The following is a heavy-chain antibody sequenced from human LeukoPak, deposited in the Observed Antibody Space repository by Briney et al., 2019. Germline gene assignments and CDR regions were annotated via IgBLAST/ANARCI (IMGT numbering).Heavy chain of an antibody. J-gene: IGHJ4*02. V-gene: IGHV3-23*01. Sequence: PGGSLRLSCAASGFTFSIYAMSWVRQAPGKGLEWVSAISGSGGSTYYADSVKGRFTISRDNSKNTLYLQMNSLRAEDTAVYYCAKSPDDFWSGYYRYFDYWGQGTLVTVSS. CDR1: GFTFSIYA. CDR2: ISGSGGST. D-gene: IGHD3-3*01. CDR3: AKSPDDFWSGYYRYFDY.